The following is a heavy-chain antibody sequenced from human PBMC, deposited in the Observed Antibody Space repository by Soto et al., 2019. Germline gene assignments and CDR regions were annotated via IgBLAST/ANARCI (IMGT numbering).Heavy chain of an antibody. CDR3: ARDPASSGAVYSCRYRPRDPD. J-gene: IGHJ4*02. CDR2: ISSSGSTI. Sequence: QVQLVESGGGLVKPGGSLRLSCAASGFTFSDYYMSWIRQAPGKGLEWVSYISSSGSTIYYADSVKGRFTISRDNAKNALYLQMNSLRAEDTAVYYCARDPASSGAVYSCRYRPRDPDWGQGNLVTVSS. V-gene: IGHV3-11*01. CDR1: GFTFSDYY. D-gene: IGHD6-19*01.